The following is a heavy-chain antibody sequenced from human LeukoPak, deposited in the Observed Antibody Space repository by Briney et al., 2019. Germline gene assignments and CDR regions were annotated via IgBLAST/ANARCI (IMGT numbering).Heavy chain of an antibody. V-gene: IGHV4-59*01. CDR3: ARTWLQLPPYYYYYYMDV. J-gene: IGHJ6*03. Sequence: SETLSLTCTVSGGPISSYYWSWSREPPGKGLEWMEYIYYSGSTNYNPSLKSRVTISVDTSKNQFSLKLSSVTAADTAVYYCARTWLQLPPYYYYYYMDVWGKGTTVTVSS. CDR2: IYYSGST. CDR1: GGPISSYY. D-gene: IGHD5-24*01.